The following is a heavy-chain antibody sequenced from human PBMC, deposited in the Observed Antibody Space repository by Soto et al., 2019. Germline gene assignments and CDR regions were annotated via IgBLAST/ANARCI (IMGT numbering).Heavy chain of an antibody. V-gene: IGHV4-30-4*02. Sequence: SDTLSLTFTVSGDSIVNIGDHYWSWVRQPPGKGLQWLSYIHHSGTTYYTPSLKSRLAMSLDTSKNQFSLTLKSVAAADTSTYYCARQSKRLFAKYRVHXWGQGALVTVSX. CDR1: GDSIVNIGDHY. CDR2: IHHSGTT. J-gene: IGHJ4*02. D-gene: IGHD3-3*01. CDR3: ARQSKRLFAKYRVHX.